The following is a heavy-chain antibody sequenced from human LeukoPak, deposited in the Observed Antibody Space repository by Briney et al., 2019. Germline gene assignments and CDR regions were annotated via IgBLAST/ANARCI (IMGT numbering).Heavy chain of an antibody. CDR2: IYYSGST. V-gene: IGHV4-59*12. D-gene: IGHD1-26*01. CDR3: ARSRGVEGTGFDY. CDR1: GGSINSYY. J-gene: IGHJ4*02. Sequence: PSETLSLTCTVSGGSINSYYWSWIRQPPGKGLEWVGYIYYSGSTNYKPSLKRRVTISVDKSKNQFSLKLSSVTAADTAVYYCARSRGVEGTGFDYWGQGTLVTVSS.